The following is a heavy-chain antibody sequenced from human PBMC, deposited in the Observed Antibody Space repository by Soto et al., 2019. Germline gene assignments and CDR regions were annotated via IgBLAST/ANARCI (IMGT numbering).Heavy chain of an antibody. J-gene: IGHJ4*02. Sequence: SETLSLTCTFSGGSISSGDYYWSWIRQPPGKGLEFIGYIYYSGSTYYNPSLKSRVTISLDTYKNQFSLKLSSVTAADTAVYYCARVPFYDSSGRSYYFAYWGQGTLVTVS. CDR2: IYYSGST. V-gene: IGHV4-30-4*01. CDR1: GGSISSGDYY. CDR3: ARVPFYDSSGRSYYFAY. D-gene: IGHD3-22*01.